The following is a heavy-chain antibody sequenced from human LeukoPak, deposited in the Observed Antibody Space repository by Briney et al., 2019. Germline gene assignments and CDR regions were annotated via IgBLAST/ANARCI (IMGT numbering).Heavy chain of an antibody. V-gene: IGHV1-2*02. CDR1: GYTFTGYY. CDR3: ARDRRYCSSTSCYGWFDP. Sequence: ASVKVSCKASGYTFTGYYIHWVRQAPGQGLEWMGWINPNSGGTNYAQKFQGRVTMTRDTSISTAYMELSRLRSDDTAVYYCARDRRYCSSTSCYGWFDPWGQGTLVTVSS. D-gene: IGHD2-2*01. J-gene: IGHJ5*02. CDR2: INPNSGGT.